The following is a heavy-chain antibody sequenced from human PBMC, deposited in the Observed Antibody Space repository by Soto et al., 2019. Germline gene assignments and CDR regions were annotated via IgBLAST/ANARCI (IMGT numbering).Heavy chain of an antibody. V-gene: IGHV3-21*01. CDR3: AREWYYMDV. CDR1: GFTFSTYS. Sequence: EVQLVESGGGLVKPGGSLRLSCTTSGFTFSTYSMNWVRQAPGKGLEWVSSIRGGSSYIYFADSVKGRFTVSRDNARNSLYLQMNSLTAEDTAVYYCAREWYYMDVWGKGTTVTVSS. CDR2: IRGGSSYI. J-gene: IGHJ6*03.